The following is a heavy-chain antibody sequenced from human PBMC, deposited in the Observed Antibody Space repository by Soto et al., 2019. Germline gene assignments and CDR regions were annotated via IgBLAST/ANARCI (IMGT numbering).Heavy chain of an antibody. J-gene: IGHJ5*02. CDR2: FDPEDGET. CDR1: GYTLTELS. CDR3: ATVSTLEVTIFGVVTWFDP. D-gene: IGHD3-3*01. Sequence: GASVKVSCEVSGYTLTELSMHWVRQAPGKGLEWMGGFDPEDGETIYAQKFQGRVTMTEDTSTDTAYMELSSLRSEDTAVYYCATVSTLEVTIFGVVTWFDPWGQGTLVTVSS. V-gene: IGHV1-24*01.